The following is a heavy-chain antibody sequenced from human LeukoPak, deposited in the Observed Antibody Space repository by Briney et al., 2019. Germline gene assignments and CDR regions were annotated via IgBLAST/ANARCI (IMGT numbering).Heavy chain of an antibody. CDR1: GFTFSSYG. V-gene: IGHV3-30*02. J-gene: IGHJ6*03. D-gene: IGHD4-17*01. CDR2: IRYDGSNK. Sequence: GGSLRLSCAASGFTFSSYGMHWVGQAPGKGLEWVAFIRYDGSNKYYADSVKGRFTISRDNSNTTLYLQMNSLRAEDTAVYYCAKLYGDYGIYYYYYMDVWGKGTTVTISS. CDR3: AKLYGDYGIYYYYYMDV.